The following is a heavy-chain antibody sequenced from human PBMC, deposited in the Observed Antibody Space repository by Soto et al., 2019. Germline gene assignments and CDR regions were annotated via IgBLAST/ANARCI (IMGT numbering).Heavy chain of an antibody. D-gene: IGHD5-18*01. Sequence: SVNVSCKSSGGTFSSYSISWVRRAPGQGLECMGGIIPIFGTANYAQKFQGRVTITADESTSTAYMELSSLRSEDTAVYYCARDTANYYYYGMDVWGQGTTVTVSS. CDR3: ARDTANYYYYGMDV. CDR2: IIPIFGTA. CDR1: GGTFSSYS. V-gene: IGHV1-69*13. J-gene: IGHJ6*02.